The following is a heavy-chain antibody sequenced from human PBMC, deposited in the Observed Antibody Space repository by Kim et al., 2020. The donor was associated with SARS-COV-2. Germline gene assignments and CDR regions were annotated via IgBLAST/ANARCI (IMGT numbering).Heavy chain of an antibody. CDR2: T. D-gene: IGHD3-16*01. Sequence: TAYAASVKGRFTISRDDSKNTAYLQMNSLKTEDTAVYYCTRRLGYYGMDVWGQGTTVTVSS. V-gene: IGHV3-73*01. J-gene: IGHJ6*02. CDR3: TRRLGYYGMDV.